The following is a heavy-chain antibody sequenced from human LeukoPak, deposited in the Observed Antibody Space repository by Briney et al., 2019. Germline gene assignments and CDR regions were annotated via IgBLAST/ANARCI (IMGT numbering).Heavy chain of an antibody. D-gene: IGHD3-3*01. V-gene: IGHV3-23*01. CDR3: AKGSKEVLFTRDHYMDV. Sequence: GVSLRFSCAASGFTISSYGISWVGQAPGKGLKWVSAISASGCTSYHADSVKGRFTISRDNSKNTLYLQMNSLRAEDTAVYYCAKGSKEVLFTRDHYMDVWGKGTRSPSP. J-gene: IGHJ6*03. CDR2: ISASGCTS. CDR1: GFTISSYG.